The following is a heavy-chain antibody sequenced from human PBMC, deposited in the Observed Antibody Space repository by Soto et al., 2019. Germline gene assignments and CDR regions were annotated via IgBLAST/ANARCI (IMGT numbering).Heavy chain of an antibody. Sequence: EVQLLESGGGLVQPGGSLRLSCAASGFTFSSYAMSWVRQAPGKGLEWVSVISGSGGSTYYADPVKGRFTLSRANSEDPLHLPMYSLRAGGTAVYYCANGTSGWDFDYWGQGTLVTVSS. D-gene: IGHD6-19*01. CDR2: ISGSGGST. CDR1: GFTFSSYA. J-gene: IGHJ4*02. CDR3: ANGTSGWDFDY. V-gene: IGHV3-23*01.